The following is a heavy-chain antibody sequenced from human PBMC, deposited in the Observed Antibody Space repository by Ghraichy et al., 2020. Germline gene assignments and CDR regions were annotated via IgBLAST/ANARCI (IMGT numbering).Heavy chain of an antibody. J-gene: IGHJ6*02. V-gene: IGHV3-48*02. CDR1: GFTFSSYS. CDR3: ARSNYFGSGGYDFYYGMDV. D-gene: IGHD3-10*01. Sequence: GESLNISCAASGFTFSSYSMNWVRQAPGKGLEWVSYISSSSSTIYYADSVRGRFTISRDNAKNSVYLQMNSLRDEDTAVYYCARSNYFGSGGYDFYYGMDVWGQGSTVTVS. CDR2: ISSSSSTI.